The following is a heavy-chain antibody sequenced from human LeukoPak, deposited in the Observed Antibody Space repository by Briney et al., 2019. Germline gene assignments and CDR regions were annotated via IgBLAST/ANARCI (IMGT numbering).Heavy chain of an antibody. CDR3: ARIPSFDP. Sequence: GGSLRLSCADSGFTFSSYWMSWVRQAPGKGLEWVANIKQDGSEKYYVDSVEGRFTISRDNAKNSLYLQMNSLRAEDTAVYYCARIPSFDPWGQGTLVTVSS. CDR1: GFTFSSYW. D-gene: IGHD2-2*02. V-gene: IGHV3-7*01. J-gene: IGHJ5*02. CDR2: IKQDGSEK.